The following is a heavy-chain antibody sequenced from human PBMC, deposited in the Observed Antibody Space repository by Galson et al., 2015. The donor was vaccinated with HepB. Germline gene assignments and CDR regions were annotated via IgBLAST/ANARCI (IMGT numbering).Heavy chain of an antibody. CDR1: GGTFSSYT. D-gene: IGHD3-16*01. J-gene: IGHJ3*02. V-gene: IGHV1-69*10. Sequence: SVKVSCKASGGTFSSYTISWVRQTPGQGLEWMGGIIPILGIANYAQKFQGRVTITADKSTSTAYMELSSLRSEDTAVYYCARALTFGGVNAFDIWGQGTMVTVSS. CDR2: IIPILGIA. CDR3: ARALTFGGVNAFDI.